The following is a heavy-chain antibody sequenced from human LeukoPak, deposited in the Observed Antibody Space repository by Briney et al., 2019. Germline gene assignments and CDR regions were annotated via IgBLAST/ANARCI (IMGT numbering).Heavy chain of an antibody. Sequence: GGSLRLSCAASGFTFSSYAMHWVRQAPGKGLEWVSTISGSSGGTYYPDSVKGRFTISRDNPKNTLYLQMNSLRADDTAVYYCAKDSAVVPAAPYGMDVWGQGTTVTVSS. CDR2: ISGSSGGT. J-gene: IGHJ6*02. D-gene: IGHD2-2*01. CDR3: AKDSAVVPAAPYGMDV. V-gene: IGHV3-23*01. CDR1: GFTFSSYA.